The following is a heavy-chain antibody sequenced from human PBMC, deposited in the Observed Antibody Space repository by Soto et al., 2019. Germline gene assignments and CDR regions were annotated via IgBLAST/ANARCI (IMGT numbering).Heavy chain of an antibody. J-gene: IGHJ4*02. D-gene: IGHD4-17*01. CDR2: IYYSGST. Sequence: SETLSLTCTVSGGSISSYYWSWIRQPPGKGLEWIGYIYYSGSTNYNPSLKSRVTISVDTSKNQFSLKLSSVTAADTAVYYCARAVRKSYGDFDYWGQGTLVTVS. CDR3: ARAVRKSYGDFDY. V-gene: IGHV4-59*01. CDR1: GGSISSYY.